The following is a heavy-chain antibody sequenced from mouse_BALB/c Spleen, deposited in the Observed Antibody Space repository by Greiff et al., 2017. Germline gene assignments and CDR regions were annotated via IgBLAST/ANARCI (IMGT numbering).Heavy chain of an antibody. J-gene: IGHJ3*01. D-gene: IGHD2-14*01. V-gene: IGHV5-17*02. Sequence: EVQRVESGGGLVQPGGSRKLSCAASGFTFSSFGMHWVRQAPEKGLEWVAYISSGSSTIYYADTVKGRFTISRDNPKNTLFLQMTSLRSEDTAMYYCARSGVDYRSWFAYWGQGTLVTVSA. CDR3: ARSGVDYRSWFAY. CDR1: GFTFSSFG. CDR2: ISSGSSTI.